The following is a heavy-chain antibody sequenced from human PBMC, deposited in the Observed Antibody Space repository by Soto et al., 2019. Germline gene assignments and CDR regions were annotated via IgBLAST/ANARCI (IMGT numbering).Heavy chain of an antibody. D-gene: IGHD6-13*01. J-gene: IGHJ5*02. CDR3: ARDSGIVAAGRFSFDP. V-gene: IGHV3-9*01. Sequence: DVQLVESGGGLVQPGRSLRLSCAASGFTFNDFAMHWVRQAPGKGLEWVASIDWNGANIAYAASVEGRFTISRDNVKNSLFLQMNSLRAEDTAFYFCARDSGIVAAGRFSFDPRGQGTLLTVSS. CDR1: GFTFNDFA. CDR2: IDWNGANI.